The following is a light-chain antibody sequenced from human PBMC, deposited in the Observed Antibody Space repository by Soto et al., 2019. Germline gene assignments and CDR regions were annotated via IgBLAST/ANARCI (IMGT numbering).Light chain of an antibody. J-gene: IGKJ2*01. CDR1: QSINIY. Sequence: IQMTQSPSSLSASVGDSVTVTCRASQSINIYLNWYQQKPGKAPTLLIYGASSLQSGVPSRLTGGGSRTDFNLTTSSLQPEEFATDDCHQSYRSPYTVGQGTKLEIK. CDR2: GAS. V-gene: IGKV1-39*01. CDR3: HQSYRSPYT.